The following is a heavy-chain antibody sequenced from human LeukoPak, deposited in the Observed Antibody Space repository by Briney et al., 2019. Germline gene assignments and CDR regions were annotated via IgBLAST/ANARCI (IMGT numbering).Heavy chain of an antibody. CDR3: ARARVNYYYYYMDV. CDR1: GGSISSYY. CDR2: IYYSGST. V-gene: IGHV4-39*01. Sequence: PSETLSLTCTVSGGSISSYYWSWIRQPPGKGLEWIGSIYYSGSTYYNPSLKSRVTISVDTSKNQFSLKLSSVTAADTAVYYCARARVNYYYYYMDVWGKGTTVTVSS. D-gene: IGHD3-10*01. J-gene: IGHJ6*03.